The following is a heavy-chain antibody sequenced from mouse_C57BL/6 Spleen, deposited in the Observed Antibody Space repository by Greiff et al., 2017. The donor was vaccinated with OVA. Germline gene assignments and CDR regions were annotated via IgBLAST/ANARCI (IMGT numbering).Heavy chain of an antibody. Sequence: QVQLKQPGAELVKPGASVKLSCKASGYTFTGYWMQWVKQRPGQGLEWIGEIDPSDSYTNYNQKFKGKATLTVDTSSSTAYMQLSSLTSEDSAVYYCARREANWGHFDYWGQGTTLTVSS. CDR3: ARREANWGHFDY. D-gene: IGHD4-1*01. J-gene: IGHJ2*01. V-gene: IGHV1-50*01. CDR1: GYTFTGYW. CDR2: IDPSDSYT.